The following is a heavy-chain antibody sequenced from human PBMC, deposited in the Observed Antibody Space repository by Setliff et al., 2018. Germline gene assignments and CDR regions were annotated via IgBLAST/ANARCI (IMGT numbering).Heavy chain of an antibody. D-gene: IGHD2-15*01. CDR2: ITSDGSST. V-gene: IGHV3-74*01. J-gene: IGHJ5*02. CDR3: ARDVFCSGGSCDNWFDP. CDR1: GFTFSNYY. Sequence: GGSLRLSCAASGFTFSNYYMHWVRQAPGKGLVWVSRITSDGSSTTYADSVKGRFTISRDNAKSTLYLQMNSLRAEDTAVYYCARDVFCSGGSCDNWFDPWGQGTLVTVS.